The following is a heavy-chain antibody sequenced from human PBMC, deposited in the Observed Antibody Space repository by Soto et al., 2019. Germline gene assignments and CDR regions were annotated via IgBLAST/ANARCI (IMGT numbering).Heavy chain of an antibody. D-gene: IGHD2-15*01. Sequence: GGSLRLSCAASGFNFSGYGMHWVRQAPGKGLEWVAVIWYDGSNRNYADSVKDRFTISRDNSKNTLYLQMISLRAEDTAVYYCARDTPLDNCSGGACYAYFDYWGQGTLVTVSS. CDR2: IWYDGSNR. V-gene: IGHV3-33*01. CDR1: GFNFSGYG. J-gene: IGHJ4*02. CDR3: ARDTPLDNCSGGACYAYFDY.